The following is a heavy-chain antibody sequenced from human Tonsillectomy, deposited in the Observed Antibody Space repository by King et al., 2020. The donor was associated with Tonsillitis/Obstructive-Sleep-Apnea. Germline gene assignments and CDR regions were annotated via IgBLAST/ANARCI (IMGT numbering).Heavy chain of an antibody. Sequence: VQLQESGPGLVKPSQTLSLTCTVSGGSISSGGYYWSWTRQHPGKGLEWIGYIYYSGSTYYNPSLKSRVTISVDTSKNQFSLKLSSVTAADTAVYYCARQEGTDIVATALDYWGQGTLVTVSS. D-gene: IGHD5-12*01. CDR2: IYYSGST. V-gene: IGHV4-31*03. CDR3: ARQEGTDIVATALDY. J-gene: IGHJ4*02. CDR1: GGSISSGGYY.